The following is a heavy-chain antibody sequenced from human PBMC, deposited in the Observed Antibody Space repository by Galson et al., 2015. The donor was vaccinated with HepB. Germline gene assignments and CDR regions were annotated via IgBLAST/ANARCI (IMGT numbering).Heavy chain of an antibody. Sequence: LRLSCAASGFTFSNAWMSWVRQAPGKGLEWVGRIKSKTDGGTTDYAAPVKGRFTISRDDSKNTLYLQMNSLKTEDTAVYYCTSRVVWFGELSSWGQGTLVTVSS. CDR1: GFTFSNAW. J-gene: IGHJ4*02. D-gene: IGHD3-10*01. CDR2: IKSKTDGGTT. CDR3: TSRVVWFGELSS. V-gene: IGHV3-15*01.